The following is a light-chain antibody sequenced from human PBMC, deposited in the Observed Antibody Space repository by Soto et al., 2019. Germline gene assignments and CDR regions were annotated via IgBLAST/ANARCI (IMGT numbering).Light chain of an antibody. J-gene: IGKJ4*01. CDR2: GAS. CDR3: QQYGSSSLT. CDR1: QSVSSSY. Sequence: EIVLTQSPGTLSFSPGERATLSCRASQSVSSSYLAWYQQKPGQAPRLLIYGASGRATGIPDRFSGSGSGTDFTLTISRLEPEDFAVYYCQQYGSSSLTFGGGTKVEIK. V-gene: IGKV3-20*01.